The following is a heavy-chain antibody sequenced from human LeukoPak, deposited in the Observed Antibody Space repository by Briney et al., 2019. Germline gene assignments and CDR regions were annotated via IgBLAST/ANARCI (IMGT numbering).Heavy chain of an antibody. Sequence: GGSLRLSCAASGFTFSSYGMHWVRQAPGKGLEWVAVICYDGSNKNYADSVKGRFTISRDNSKNTLYLQMNSLRAEDTAVYYCARVADYSNSAHADYWGQGTLVTVSS. CDR1: GFTFSSYG. V-gene: IGHV3-33*01. J-gene: IGHJ4*02. D-gene: IGHD4-11*01. CDR2: ICYDGSNK. CDR3: ARVADYSNSAHADY.